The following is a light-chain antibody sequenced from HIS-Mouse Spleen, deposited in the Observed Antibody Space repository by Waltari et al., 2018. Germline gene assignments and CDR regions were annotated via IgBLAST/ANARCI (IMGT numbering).Light chain of an antibody. J-gene: IGLJ2*01. CDR1: HLGHKY. CDR2: QDS. Sequence: SYELTQPPSVSVSLRPTARITRSGDHLGHKYACWYQQKPGQSPVLVIYQDSKRPSGIPERFSGSNSGNTATLTISGTQAMDEADYYCQAWDSSYSVFGGGTKLTVL. V-gene: IGLV3-1*01. CDR3: QAWDSSYSV.